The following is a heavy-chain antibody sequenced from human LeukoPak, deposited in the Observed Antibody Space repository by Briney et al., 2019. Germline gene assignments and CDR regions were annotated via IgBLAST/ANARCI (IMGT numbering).Heavy chain of an antibody. V-gene: IGHV3-49*04. Sequence: AGGSLRLSCAASGFTFSSYEMHWVRQPPGKGLEWVGFIRSKAYGGTTEYTASVKGRFTISRDDSKSIAYLQMNSLKTEDTAVYYCTRDRVPYSSSWYVGYYYYMDVWGKGTTVTVSS. D-gene: IGHD6-13*01. CDR2: IRSKAYGGTT. CDR3: TRDRVPYSSSWYVGYYYYMDV. J-gene: IGHJ6*03. CDR1: GFTFSSYE.